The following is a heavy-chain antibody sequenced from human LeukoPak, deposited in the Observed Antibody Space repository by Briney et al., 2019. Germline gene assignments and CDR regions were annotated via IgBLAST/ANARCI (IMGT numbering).Heavy chain of an antibody. D-gene: IGHD3-10*01. CDR2: INPNSGGT. J-gene: IGHJ4*02. CDR3: ARDGGLYGSGSSYDY. CDR1: GYTSTGYY. Sequence: ASVKVSCKASGYTSTGYYMHWVRQAPGQGLEWMGWINPNSGGTNYAQKLQGRVTMTTDTSTSTAYMELRSLRSDDTAVYYCARDGGLYGSGSSYDYWGQGTLVTVSS. V-gene: IGHV1-2*02.